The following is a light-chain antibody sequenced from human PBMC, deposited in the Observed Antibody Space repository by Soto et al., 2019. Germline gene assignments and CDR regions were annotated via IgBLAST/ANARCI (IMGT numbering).Light chain of an antibody. V-gene: IGLV2-23*01. Sequence: QSVLSQPASVSGSPGQSITISCTGTSSDVGAYNSVSWYQQHPHRAPQVIIYKGTQRPSGVSNRFSGSTSGKAASLTLSALHADEDADYFCCSSSSESIYVFGTGAKVTVL. CDR3: CSSSSESIYV. CDR2: KGT. J-gene: IGLJ1*01. CDR1: SSDVGAYNS.